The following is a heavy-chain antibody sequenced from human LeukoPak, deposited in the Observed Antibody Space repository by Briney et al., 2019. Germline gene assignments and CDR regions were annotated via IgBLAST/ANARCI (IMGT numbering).Heavy chain of an antibody. V-gene: IGHV3-74*01. CDR1: GFTFSRDW. J-gene: IGHJ4*02. Sequence: GGSLRLSCAASGFTFSRDWMHWVRQTPGQGLVWVSRINSDGSSTSYADSVKGRFTISRDNAKNTLYLQMNSLRAKDTALYYCARVPYYDSGSYYNVWGQGTLVTVSS. CDR2: INSDGSST. D-gene: IGHD3-10*01. CDR3: ARVPYYDSGSYYNV.